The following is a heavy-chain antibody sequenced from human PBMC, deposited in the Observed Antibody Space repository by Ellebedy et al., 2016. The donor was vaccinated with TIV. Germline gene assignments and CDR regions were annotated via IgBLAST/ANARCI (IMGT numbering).Heavy chain of an antibody. D-gene: IGHD6-19*01. Sequence: PGGSLRLSCAASGFTFDSYPMTWVRQAPGKGLQWVSSINCRGDSTYYTDSVKGRFTISRANSKNTLYQQMNSLRAEDTAIYYCARDLTVAGTFQPEGNWGQGTLVTVSS. J-gene: IGHJ4*02. CDR1: GFTFDSYP. V-gene: IGHV3-23*01. CDR3: ARDLTVAGTFQPEGN. CDR2: INCRGDST.